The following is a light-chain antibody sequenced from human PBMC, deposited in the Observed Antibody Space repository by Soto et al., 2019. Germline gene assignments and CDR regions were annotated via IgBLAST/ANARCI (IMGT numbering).Light chain of an antibody. Sequence: EIVMTQSPATLSVSPGERATLSCRASQSVSSKLAWFQQKPGQAPSLLIYGVSTRATGVPVRFSGSGSGTEFTLTVNNLQSEDFAVYYCQQYNNWPHTFGQGTKLEIK. CDR2: GVS. CDR3: QQYNNWPHT. V-gene: IGKV3-15*01. J-gene: IGKJ2*01. CDR1: QSVSSK.